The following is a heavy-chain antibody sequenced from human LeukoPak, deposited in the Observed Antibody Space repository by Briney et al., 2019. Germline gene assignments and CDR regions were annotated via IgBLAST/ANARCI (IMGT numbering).Heavy chain of an antibody. CDR1: GFTFSSYE. CDR2: FSSSGSYI. CDR3: ARALYYDFWSGPIDY. D-gene: IGHD3-3*01. J-gene: IGHJ4*02. Sequence: GGSVRLSCAASGFTFSSYEMNWGRQAPGKGLGWVSYFSSSGSYIYYADSVKGRFTISRDNAKHSLYLQMNSLRAEDTAVYYCARALYYDFWSGPIDYWGQGTLVTVSS. V-gene: IGHV3-48*03.